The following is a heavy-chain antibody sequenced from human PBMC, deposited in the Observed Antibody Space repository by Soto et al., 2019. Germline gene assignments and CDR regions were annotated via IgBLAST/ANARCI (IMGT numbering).Heavy chain of an antibody. CDR3: ARGGSTHYYYGLDV. CDR2: VAASAST. CDR1: GGSISGFF. Sequence: SETLSLTCTVSGGSISGFFWTWVRQPPGMPLEGLGHVAASASTAYNPSRRSRLSLSLDVSKNRFTLELASVTAADTATYFCARGGSTHYYYGLDVWGQGTTVTVSS. J-gene: IGHJ6*02. V-gene: IGHV4-4*07.